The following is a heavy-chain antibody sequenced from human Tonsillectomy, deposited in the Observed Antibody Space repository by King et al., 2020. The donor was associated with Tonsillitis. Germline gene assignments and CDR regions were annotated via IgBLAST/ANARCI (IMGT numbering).Heavy chain of an antibody. CDR1: GFTFSSYA. Sequence: VQLVQSGGGVVQPGRSLRLSCAASGFTFSSYAMHWVRQAPGKGLEWVAVISYDGSNKYYADSVKGRFTISRANSKNTLYLPMNSLRAEATAVYYRARPNRLRYCDWHTFDYWGQGTLVTVSS. D-gene: IGHD3-9*01. CDR2: ISYDGSNK. CDR3: ARPNRLRYCDWHTFDY. J-gene: IGHJ4*02. V-gene: IGHV3-30-3*01.